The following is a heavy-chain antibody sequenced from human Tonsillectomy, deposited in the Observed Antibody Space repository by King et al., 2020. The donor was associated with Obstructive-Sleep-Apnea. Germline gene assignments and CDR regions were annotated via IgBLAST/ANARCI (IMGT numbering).Heavy chain of an antibody. CDR1: GFTFNSSG. CDR3: AKDASACIVGETGYFDY. J-gene: IGHJ4*02. D-gene: IGHD1-26*01. CDR2: ISYDGSNH. V-gene: IGHV3-30*18. Sequence: VQLVESGGGVVQPGRSLRLSCAASGFTFNSSGMHWVRQAPGKGLEWVAIISYDGSNHYYADSVKGRFTISRDNSTNTLYMQMNSLRPEDTAVYYCAKDASACIVGETGYFDYWGQGTLVTVSS.